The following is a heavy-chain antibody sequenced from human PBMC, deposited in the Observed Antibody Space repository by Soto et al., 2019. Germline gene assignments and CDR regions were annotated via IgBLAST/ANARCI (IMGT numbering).Heavy chain of an antibody. V-gene: IGHV5-51*01. Sequence: GESLKISCKGSGYSFTSYWIGWVRQMPGKGLEWMGIIYPGDSDTRYSPSFQGQVTISADKSISTAYLQWSSLKASDTAMYYCERSKGDSLQIWYIRVSGPHYYYGMDVWGQGTTVTIS. D-gene: IGHD5-18*01. CDR3: ERSKGDSLQIWYIRVSGPHYYYGMDV. CDR1: GYSFTSYW. J-gene: IGHJ6*02. CDR2: IYPGDSDT.